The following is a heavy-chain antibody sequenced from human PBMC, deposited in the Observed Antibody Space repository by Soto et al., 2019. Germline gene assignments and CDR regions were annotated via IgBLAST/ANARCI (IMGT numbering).Heavy chain of an antibody. V-gene: IGHV5-51*01. J-gene: IGHJ6*02. CDR1: GYSFTSYW. D-gene: IGHD6-19*01. Sequence: GESLKISCKGSGYSFTSYWIGWVRQMPGKGLEWMGIIYPGDSDTRYSPSFQGQVTISADKSISTAYLQWSSLKASDTAMYYCARQLDYSSGLFSDYYYYGMDVWGQGTTVTVSS. CDR2: IYPGDSDT. CDR3: ARQLDYSSGLFSDYYYYGMDV.